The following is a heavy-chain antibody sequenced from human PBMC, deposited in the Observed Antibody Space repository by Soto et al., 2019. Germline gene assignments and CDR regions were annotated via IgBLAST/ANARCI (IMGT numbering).Heavy chain of an antibody. CDR1: GGSISSYY. V-gene: IGHV4-59*01. J-gene: IGHJ3*02. D-gene: IGHD6-13*01. Sequence: SETLSLTCTVSGGSISSYYWSWIRQPPGKGLEWIGYIYYSGSTNYNPSLKSRVTISVDTSKNQFSLKLSSVTAADTAVYYCATEGGYSSSWYEFDAFDIWGQGTMVTVSS. CDR3: ATEGGYSSSWYEFDAFDI. CDR2: IYYSGST.